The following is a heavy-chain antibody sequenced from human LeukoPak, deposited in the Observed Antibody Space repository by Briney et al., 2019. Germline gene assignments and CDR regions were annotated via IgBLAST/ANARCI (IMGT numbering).Heavy chain of an antibody. V-gene: IGHV1-2*02. Sequence: GASVKVSCKASGYTFTGYYMHWVRQAPGQGLEWMGWINPNSGGTNYAQKFQGRVTMTRDTSISTAYMELSRLRSDDTAVYYCARDAKYYDILTGHYNYYYYYGMDVWGQGTTVTVSS. D-gene: IGHD3-9*01. J-gene: IGHJ6*02. CDR3: ARDAKYYDILTGHYNYYYYYGMDV. CDR2: INPNSGGT. CDR1: GYTFTGYY.